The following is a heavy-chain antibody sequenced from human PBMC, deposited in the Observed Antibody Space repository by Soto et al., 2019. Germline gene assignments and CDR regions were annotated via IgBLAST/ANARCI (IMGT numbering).Heavy chain of an antibody. CDR1: GITFDDYA. D-gene: IGHD3-3*01. J-gene: IGHJ4*02. CDR3: AKGHDLWSAIDY. CDR2: ISWNSGNI. V-gene: IGHV3-9*01. Sequence: EVQLVESGGGLVQPGRSLKLSCVASGITFDDYAMHWVRQSPGKGLEWVSGISWNSGNIGYGDSVKGRFTISRDNAKNSLYLQMNSLRPEDTAVYYCAKGHDLWSAIDYWGQGTLVTVSS.